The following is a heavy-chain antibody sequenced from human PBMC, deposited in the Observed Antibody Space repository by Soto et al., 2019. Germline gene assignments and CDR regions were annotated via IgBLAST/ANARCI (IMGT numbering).Heavy chain of an antibody. CDR1: GFSLSTSGVG. V-gene: IGHV2-5*02. CDR3: ARMRPTEDTYGYYYYLDY. D-gene: IGHD3-22*01. CDR2: IYWDDDK. J-gene: IGHJ4*02. Sequence: SGPTLVNPTQTLTLTCTFSGFSLSTSGVGVGWIRQPPGKALEWLAVIYWDDDKRYSPSLKSRVTITKDTSKNQVVLTVTNMDPVDTATYYCARMRPTEDTYGYYYYLDYWGQ.